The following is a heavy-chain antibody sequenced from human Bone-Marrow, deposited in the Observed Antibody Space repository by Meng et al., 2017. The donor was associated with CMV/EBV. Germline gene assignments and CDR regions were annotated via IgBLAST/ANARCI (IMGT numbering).Heavy chain of an antibody. Sequence: GGSLRLSCAASGFTFGDYAMHWVRQAPGKGLEWVSGISWHSGSIGYADSVKGRFTISRDNAKNSLYLQMNSLRAEDTALYYCVKKVIQSGDGMEVWGQGTTVTVSS. J-gene: IGHJ6*02. CDR3: VKKVIQSGDGMEV. CDR2: ISWHSGSI. D-gene: IGHD2-21*01. V-gene: IGHV3-9*01. CDR1: GFTFGDYA.